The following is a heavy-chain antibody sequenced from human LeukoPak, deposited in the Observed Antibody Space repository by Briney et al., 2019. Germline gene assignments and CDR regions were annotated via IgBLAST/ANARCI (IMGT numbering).Heavy chain of an antibody. D-gene: IGHD6-13*01. V-gene: IGHV3-23*01. CDR1: GFTFSSYA. Sequence: GGSLRLSCAASGFTFSSYAMSWVRQAPGKGLEWVSTISDSGGSTYYADPVKGRFTISRDNSKNTLYLQMNSLRAEDTAVYYCAKGKLAAAEAFDYWGQGTLVTVSS. CDR3: AKGKLAAAEAFDY. J-gene: IGHJ4*02. CDR2: ISDSGGST.